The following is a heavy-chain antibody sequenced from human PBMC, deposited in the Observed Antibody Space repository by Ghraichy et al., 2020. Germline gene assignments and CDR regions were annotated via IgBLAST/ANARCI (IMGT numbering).Heavy chain of an antibody. J-gene: IGHJ6*03. Sequence: SETLSLTCVVYGGSFSVYYWSWIRQPPGKGLEWIGEINHSGSTNYNPSLKSRVTMSVDTSKNQFSLKLSSVTAADTAVYYCAREVAARPGGGLWANNYYYYYMDVWGKGTTVTVSS. CDR2: INHSGST. CDR1: GGSFSVYY. CDR3: AREVAARPGGGLWANNYYYYYMDV. D-gene: IGHD6-6*01. V-gene: IGHV4-34*01.